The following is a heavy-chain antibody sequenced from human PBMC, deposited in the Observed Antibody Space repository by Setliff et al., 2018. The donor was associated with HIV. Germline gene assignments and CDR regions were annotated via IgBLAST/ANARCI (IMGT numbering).Heavy chain of an antibody. V-gene: IGHV4-38-2*01. CDR1: DYSINSGYY. CDR2: IYHSWST. Sequence: PSETLSLTCAVSDYSINSGYYWGWLRQPPEKGLEWSGSIYHSWSTYYNPSLKRLVTISVDTSKNQFSLKLSSVTAADTAVYYCASHDGTYCGSDCYLLGYFDLWGRGTLVTVSS. D-gene: IGHD2-21*02. J-gene: IGHJ2*01. CDR3: ASHDGTYCGSDCYLLGYFDL.